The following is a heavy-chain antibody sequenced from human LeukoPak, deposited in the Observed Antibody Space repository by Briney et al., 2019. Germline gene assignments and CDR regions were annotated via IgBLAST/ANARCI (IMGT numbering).Heavy chain of an antibody. CDR2: ISTYNGHT. V-gene: IGHV1-18*01. CDR1: GYTFTSYG. J-gene: IGHJ6*02. CDR3: ARVARGSFYYYGMDV. D-gene: IGHD3-10*01. Sequence: ASVKVSCKASGYTFTSYGISWVRQAPGQGLEWMGWISTYNGHTNYARKVQGRVTMTTDTSTSTAYMELRSLRSDDTAVYYCARVARGSFYYYGMDVWGQGTTVTVSS.